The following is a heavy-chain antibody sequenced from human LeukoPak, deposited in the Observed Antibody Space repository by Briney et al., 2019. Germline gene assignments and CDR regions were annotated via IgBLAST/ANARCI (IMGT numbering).Heavy chain of an antibody. J-gene: IGHJ4*02. Sequence: SVKVSCKASGGTFSSYAISWVRQAPGQGLEWMGGIIPIFGTANYAQKFQGRVTITTDESTSTAYKELSSLRSEDTAVYYCARGPYYDSMIFDYWGQGTLVTVSS. V-gene: IGHV1-69*05. CDR1: GGTFSSYA. D-gene: IGHD3-22*01. CDR3: ARGPYYDSMIFDY. CDR2: IIPIFGTA.